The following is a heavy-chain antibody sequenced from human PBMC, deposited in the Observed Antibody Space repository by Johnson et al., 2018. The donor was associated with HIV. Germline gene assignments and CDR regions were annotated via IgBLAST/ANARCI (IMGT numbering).Heavy chain of an antibody. J-gene: IGHJ3*02. D-gene: IGHD6-13*01. V-gene: IGHV3-11*04. Sequence: QEQLVESGGGLVKPGGSLRLSCAASGFTFSDYYMSWIRQAPGKGLAWVSYISSSGSTIYYADSVKGRFTISRDNSKNTLYLQMNSLRAEDTAVYYCASFAAAGDAFDIWGQGTMVTVSS. CDR2: ISSSGSTI. CDR1: GFTFSDYY. CDR3: ASFAAAGDAFDI.